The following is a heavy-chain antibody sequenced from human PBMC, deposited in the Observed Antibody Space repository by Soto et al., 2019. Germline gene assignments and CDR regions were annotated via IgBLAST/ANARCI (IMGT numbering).Heavy chain of an antibody. D-gene: IGHD3-10*01. J-gene: IGHJ6*03. CDR2: IYPGDSDT. Sequence: GESLKISCKGSGYRFTNYWIGWVRQMPGKGLEWMGIIYPGDSDTRYSPSFQGQVTISADKSISTAYLQWSSLKASDTAMYYCARSPLYGSGTQYYYYYMDVWGKGTTVTVSS. CDR1: GYRFTNYW. CDR3: ARSPLYGSGTQYYYYYMDV. V-gene: IGHV5-51*01.